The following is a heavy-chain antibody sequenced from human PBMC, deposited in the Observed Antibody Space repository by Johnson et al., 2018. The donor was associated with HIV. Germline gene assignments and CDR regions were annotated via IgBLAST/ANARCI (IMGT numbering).Heavy chain of an antibody. D-gene: IGHD6-13*01. Sequence: VQLVESGGGLVQPGGSLRLSCVVSGFTFSDYYMSWIRQAPGKGLEWVSYISSSGSTIYYADSVKGRFTISRDNAKNSLYLQMNSLRAEDTALYYCARDSSNAAFDIWGQGTMVTVSS. CDR2: ISSSGSTI. V-gene: IGHV3-11*01. CDR1: GFTFSDYY. J-gene: IGHJ3*02. CDR3: ARDSSNAAFDI.